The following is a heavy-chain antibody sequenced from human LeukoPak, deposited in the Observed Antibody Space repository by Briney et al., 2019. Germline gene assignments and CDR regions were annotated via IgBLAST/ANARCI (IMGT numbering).Heavy chain of an antibody. CDR2: INSDGSST. CDR1: GFTFSSYW. V-gene: IGHV3-74*01. CDR3: ARVYGGPIDAFDI. Sequence: GGSLRLSCAASGFTFSSYWMHWVRQAPGKGLVWVSRINSDGSSTSYADSVKGRFTISRDNAKNTLCLQMNSLRAEDTAVYYCARVYGGPIDAFDIWGQGTMITVSS. J-gene: IGHJ3*02. D-gene: IGHD2/OR15-2a*01.